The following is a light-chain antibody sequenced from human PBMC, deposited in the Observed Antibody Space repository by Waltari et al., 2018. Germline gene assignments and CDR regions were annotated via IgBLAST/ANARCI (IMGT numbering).Light chain of an antibody. J-gene: IGKJ2*02. V-gene: IGKV4-1*01. CDR2: WAS. Sequence: DIVLTQSPDSLALSLGERATISCRSSQSVLSSTNSNNYLAWYQQKPGQHPKLLFYWASTRVSGVPDRFDGSGSLTDFTLTISSLQAVDLSVYYCQQYYTTPCTFGQGTRLEIK. CDR3: QQYYTTPCT. CDR1: QSVLSSTNSNNY.